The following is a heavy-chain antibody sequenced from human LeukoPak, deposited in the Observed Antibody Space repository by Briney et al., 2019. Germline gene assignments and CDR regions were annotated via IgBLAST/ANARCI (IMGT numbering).Heavy chain of an antibody. J-gene: IGHJ4*02. CDR2: IWYDGSNK. D-gene: IGHD3-3*01. CDR3: AKDFVSIFGVVIGDLNY. CDR1: GFTFSSYG. Sequence: GRSLRLSCAASGFTFSSYGMHWVRQAPGKGLEWVAVIWYDGSNKYYADSVKGRFTISRDNSKNTLYLQMNSLRAEDTAVYYCAKDFVSIFGVVIGDLNYWGQGTLVTVSS. V-gene: IGHV3-33*06.